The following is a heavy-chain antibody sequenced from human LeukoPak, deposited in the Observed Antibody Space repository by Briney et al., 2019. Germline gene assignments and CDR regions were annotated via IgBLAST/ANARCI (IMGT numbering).Heavy chain of an antibody. V-gene: IGHV1-3*01. Sequence: ASVKVSCKASGYTFTSYAMHWVRQAPGQRLEWMGWINAGNGNTKYSQKFQGRVTITRDTSASTAYMELSSLRSEDTAVYYCARGYYDILTGILGGPGWFDPWGQGTLVTVSS. J-gene: IGHJ5*02. D-gene: IGHD3-9*01. CDR3: ARGYYDILTGILGGPGWFDP. CDR2: INAGNGNT. CDR1: GYTFTSYA.